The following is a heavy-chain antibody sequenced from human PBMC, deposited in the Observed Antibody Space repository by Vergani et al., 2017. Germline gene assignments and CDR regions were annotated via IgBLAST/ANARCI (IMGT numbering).Heavy chain of an antibody. V-gene: IGHV1-46*01. J-gene: IGHJ6*02. CDR2: INPSGGST. Sequence: QVQLVQSGAEVKKPGASVKVSCKASGYTFTSYYMHWVRQAPGQGLEWMGIINPSGGSTSYAQKCQGRVTMTRDTSTSTVYMELSSLRSEDTAVYYCARDFRLRVLRYFDTSSPLDIKELNYGMDVWGQGTTVTVSS. D-gene: IGHD3-9*01. CDR1: GYTFTSYY. CDR3: ARDFRLRVLRYFDTSSPLDIKELNYGMDV.